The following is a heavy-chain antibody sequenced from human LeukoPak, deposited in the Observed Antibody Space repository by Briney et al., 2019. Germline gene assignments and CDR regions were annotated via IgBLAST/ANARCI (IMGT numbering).Heavy chain of an antibody. CDR2: IYYSGST. D-gene: IGHD6-13*01. V-gene: IGHV4-59*08. CDR1: GGSISSSY. Sequence: PSETLSLTCTVSGGSISSSYWNWIRQPPGKGLEWIGYIYYSGSTNYNPSLKSRVTISVDTSKNQFSLKLSSVTAADTAVYYCAGQSYSSSWFFDYWGQGTLVTVSS. J-gene: IGHJ4*02. CDR3: AGQSYSSSWFFDY.